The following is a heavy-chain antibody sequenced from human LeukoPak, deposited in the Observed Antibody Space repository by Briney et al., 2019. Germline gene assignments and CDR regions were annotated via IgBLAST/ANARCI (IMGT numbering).Heavy chain of an antibody. V-gene: IGHV3-43D*03. Sequence: PGGSLRLSCAASGFTFDDYAMHWVRQAPGKGLEWVSLISRDGGSTYYADSVKGRFTISRDNSKNSLYLQMHSLRAEDTALYYCAKDKIHRGGSGWLYYFDYWGQGTLVTVSS. D-gene: IGHD6-19*01. J-gene: IGHJ4*02. CDR3: AKDKIHRGGSGWLYYFDY. CDR2: ISRDGGST. CDR1: GFTFDDYA.